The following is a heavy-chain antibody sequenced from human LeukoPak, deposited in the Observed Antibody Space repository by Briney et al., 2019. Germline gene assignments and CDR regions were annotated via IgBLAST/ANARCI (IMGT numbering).Heavy chain of an antibody. V-gene: IGHV3-7*01. Sequence: GGSLRLSCAASGFTFSTYWMSWVRQAPGKGLEWVANVKQDGSEKSYVDSVKGRFTISRDNAKNSLYLHMNSLRAEDTAVYYCARARCSSTSCYNNYYYYMDVWGKGTTVTVSS. CDR3: ARARCSSTSCYNNYYYYMDV. CDR1: GFTFSTYW. D-gene: IGHD2-2*02. J-gene: IGHJ6*03. CDR2: VKQDGSEK.